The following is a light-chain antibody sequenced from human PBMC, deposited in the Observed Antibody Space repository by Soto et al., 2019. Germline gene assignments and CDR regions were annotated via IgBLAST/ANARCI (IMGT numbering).Light chain of an antibody. CDR2: SNN. Sequence: QSLLTQPPSASGAPGQRATSSFFGSRPNIGSNTVNWYQQLPGTAPKLLIYSNNQRPSGVPDRFSGSKSGTSASLAISGLQSEDEADYYCAAWDDSLNGYVFGTGTKVT. CDR1: RPNIGSNT. CDR3: AAWDDSLNGYV. V-gene: IGLV1-44*01. J-gene: IGLJ1*01.